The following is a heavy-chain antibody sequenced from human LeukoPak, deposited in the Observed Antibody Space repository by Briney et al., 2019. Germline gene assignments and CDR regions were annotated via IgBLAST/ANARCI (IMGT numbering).Heavy chain of an antibody. CDR3: ARVVWGGDFHYSLDV. D-gene: IGHD7-27*01. V-gene: IGHV4-39*01. CDR1: GGSISSYY. CDR2: IYYSGST. J-gene: IGHJ6*03. Sequence: KPSETLSLTCTVSGGSISSYYWGWIRQPPGKGLEWIGSIYYSGSTYYNPSLKSRVTISVDTSKNQFSLKLSSVTAADTAVYYCARVVWGGDFHYSLDVWGKGTTVIVSS.